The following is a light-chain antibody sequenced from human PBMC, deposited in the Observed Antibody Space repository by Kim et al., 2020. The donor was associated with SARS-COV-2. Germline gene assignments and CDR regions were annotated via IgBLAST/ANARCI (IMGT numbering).Light chain of an antibody. V-gene: IGKV3-20*01. Sequence: SPGERATLSCRASQSVTSNYLAWFQQKPGQAPRLLIYAASSRATGIPDRFSGGGSGTDFTLTISRLEPEDFVVYYCQQYGSPPDTFGQGTKLEI. CDR2: AAS. J-gene: IGKJ2*01. CDR3: QQYGSPPDT. CDR1: QSVTSNY.